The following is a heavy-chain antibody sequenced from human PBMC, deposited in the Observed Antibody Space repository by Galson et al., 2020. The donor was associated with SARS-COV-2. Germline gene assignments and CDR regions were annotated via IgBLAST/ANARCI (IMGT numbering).Heavy chain of an antibody. CDR1: GYSFTSYW. CDR2: IYPGDSDT. CDR3: ARHNSSSSGWDLYYFDY. Sequence: GGSLRLSCQASGYSFTSYWIAWVRQMPGNGLDWMGLIYPGDSDTRYSPSFQGQVTISADKSISTAYLQWSSLKASDTAMYYCARHNSSSSGWDLYYFDYWGQGTLVTVSS. J-gene: IGHJ4*02. V-gene: IGHV5-51*01. D-gene: IGHD6-6*01.